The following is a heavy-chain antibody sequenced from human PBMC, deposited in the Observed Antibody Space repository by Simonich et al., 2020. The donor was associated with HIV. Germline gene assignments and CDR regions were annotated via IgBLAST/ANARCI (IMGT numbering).Heavy chain of an antibody. Sequence: QVQLQQWGAGLLKPSETLSLTCAVYGGSFSGNFWTWIRQTPGKGLEWIGEIKHSGSTTQYNPSRKIRVTISVDTSKNQFSLRLSSVTAADTAVYYCARRDGSHWGQGTLVIVSS. CDR3: ARRDGSH. J-gene: IGHJ4*02. V-gene: IGHV4-34*01. D-gene: IGHD6-25*01. CDR1: GGSFSGNF. CDR2: IKHSGST.